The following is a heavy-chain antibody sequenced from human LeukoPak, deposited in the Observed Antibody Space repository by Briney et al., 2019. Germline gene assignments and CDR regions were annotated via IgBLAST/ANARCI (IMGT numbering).Heavy chain of an antibody. CDR1: GYTFNNYW. J-gene: IGHJ4*02. CDR3: ARLGYSYGQGDY. CDR2: IWPGDSNT. V-gene: IGHV5-51*01. D-gene: IGHD5-18*01. Sequence: GESLKISCKASGYTFNNYWIGWVRKMPGRGLEWMGIIWPGDSNTTYSPSLQGQVTISADRSISTASLQWSSLKASDTAMYYRARLGYSYGQGDYWGQGTLVTVSS.